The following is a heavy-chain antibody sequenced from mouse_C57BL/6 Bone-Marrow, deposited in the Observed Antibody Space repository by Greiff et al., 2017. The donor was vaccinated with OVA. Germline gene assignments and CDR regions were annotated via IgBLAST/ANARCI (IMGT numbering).Heavy chain of an antibody. CDR1: GYSFTSYY. Sequence: SGPELVKPGASVKISCKASGYSFTSYYIHWVKQTPVHGLEWIGAIDPETGGTAYNQTFKGKAILTADKSSSTAYMELRSLTSEDSAVYYCTNYYYGSSQFAYWGQGTLVTVSA. J-gene: IGHJ3*01. V-gene: IGHV1-15*01. CDR2: IDPETGGT. CDR3: TNYYYGSSQFAY. D-gene: IGHD1-1*01.